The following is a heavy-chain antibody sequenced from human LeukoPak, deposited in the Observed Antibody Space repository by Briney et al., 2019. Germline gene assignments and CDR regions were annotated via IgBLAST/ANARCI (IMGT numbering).Heavy chain of an antibody. V-gene: IGHV4-59*01. Sequence: SETLSLTCTVSGDSFTSYYWSWIRQPPGKGLEWIGYIYYSGNTNYNPSLKSRVTISVDTSKNQFSLKLSSVTAADTAVYYCASQHLLLYYFDYWGQGTLVTVSS. CDR3: ASQHLLLYYFDY. J-gene: IGHJ4*02. CDR2: IYYSGNT. D-gene: IGHD2-21*02. CDR1: GDSFTSYY.